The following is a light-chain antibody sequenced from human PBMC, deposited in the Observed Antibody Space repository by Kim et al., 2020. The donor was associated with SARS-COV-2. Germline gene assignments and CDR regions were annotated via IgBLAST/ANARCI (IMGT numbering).Light chain of an antibody. V-gene: IGLV2-14*04. Sequence: QSITLASTGTNRDVGAYKYVSWYQQHPGKAPELMIFYVSERPSGISNRFSGSKSGNTASLTISGLQAEDEADYYCSSYARRSSYVFGTGTKVTVL. CDR2: YVS. J-gene: IGLJ1*01. CDR1: NRDVGAYKY. CDR3: SSYARRSSYV.